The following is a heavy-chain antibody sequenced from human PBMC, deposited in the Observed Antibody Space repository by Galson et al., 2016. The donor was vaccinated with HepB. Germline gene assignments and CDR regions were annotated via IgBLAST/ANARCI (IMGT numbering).Heavy chain of an antibody. J-gene: IGHJ6*02. D-gene: IGHD1-1*01. CDR2: TFYRSKWRS. Sequence: CAISGDSVSGNSVAWMWIRESPSRGLEWLGRTFYRSKWRSEFADFVKGRIVINADTAKSQFSLQLNSVTPEDTATYYCVRAVPNWNYGMDVWGQGTTVTVSS. V-gene: IGHV6-1*01. CDR1: GDSVSGNSVA. CDR3: VRAVPNWNYGMDV.